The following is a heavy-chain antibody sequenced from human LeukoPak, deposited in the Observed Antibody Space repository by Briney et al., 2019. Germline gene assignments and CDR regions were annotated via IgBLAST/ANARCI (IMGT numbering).Heavy chain of an antibody. CDR1: GFTFSSYT. V-gene: IGHV3-21*01. J-gene: IGHJ4*02. CDR3: ARVPDCSGGSCYPRYFDF. CDR2: ISSGGSYI. Sequence: PGGSLRLSCAASGFTFSSYTLNWVRQAPGKGLEWVSSISSGGSYIYYADSVKGRFTISRDNAKNSLYLQMNSLRAEDMAVYYCARVPDCSGGSCYPRYFDFWGQGTLVTVSS. D-gene: IGHD2-15*01.